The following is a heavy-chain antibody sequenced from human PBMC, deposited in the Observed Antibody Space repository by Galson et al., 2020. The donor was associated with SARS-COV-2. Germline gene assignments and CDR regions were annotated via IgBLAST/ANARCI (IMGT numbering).Heavy chain of an antibody. Sequence: GESLKISCAASGFTFSSYAMHWVRQAPGKGLEWVAVISYDGSNQYYADSVKGRFTISRDNSKNTLYLQMNSLRAEDTAVYYCAGELSLVGEFAAFYIWGQGTMVTVSS. CDR3: AGELSLVGEFAAFYI. V-gene: IGHV3-30*01. D-gene: IGHD3-16*02. CDR1: GFTFSSYA. CDR2: ISYDGSNQ. J-gene: IGHJ3*02.